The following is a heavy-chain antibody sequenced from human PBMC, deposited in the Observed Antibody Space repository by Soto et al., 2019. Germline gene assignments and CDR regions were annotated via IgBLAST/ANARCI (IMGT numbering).Heavy chain of an antibody. V-gene: IGHV1-46*01. D-gene: IGHD1-1*01. CDR2: INPSGGST. CDR1: GYTFTSYY. Sequence: SVKVSCKASGYTFTSYYMHWVRQAPGQGLEWMGIINPSGGSTSYAQKFRGRVTMTRDTSTSTVYMELSSLRSEDTAVYYCARVRNSPIRYFDYWGQGTLVTVSS. CDR3: ARVRNSPIRYFDY. J-gene: IGHJ4*02.